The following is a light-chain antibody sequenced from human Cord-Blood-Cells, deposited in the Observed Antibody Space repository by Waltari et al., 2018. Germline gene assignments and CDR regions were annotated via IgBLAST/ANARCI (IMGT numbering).Light chain of an antibody. CDR1: QSISSY. J-gene: IGKJ4*01. Sequence: DIQMTQSPSSLSASVGDRVTITCRASQSISSYCNWYQQKPGKAPKLLIYAASSLQRRVTVRFSGSDSGTDFTLSISSLQPDDVATDYGQQSYSTPLTFGVGTKVEIK. CDR2: AAS. V-gene: IGKV1-39*01. CDR3: QQSYSTPLT.